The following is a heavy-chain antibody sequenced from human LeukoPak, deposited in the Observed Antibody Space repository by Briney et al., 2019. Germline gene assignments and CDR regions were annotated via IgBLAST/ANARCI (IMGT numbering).Heavy chain of an antibody. V-gene: IGHV3-33*01. CDR2: IWYDGSNK. CDR1: GFTFSSYG. Sequence: PGRSLRRSCAASGFTFSSYGMHWVHQAPGKGLEWVAVIWYDGSNKYYADSVKGRFTISRDNSKNTLYLQMNSLRAEDTAVYYCARGLEHPAAGGFDYWGQGTLVTVSS. J-gene: IGHJ4*02. D-gene: IGHD6-25*01. CDR3: ARGLEHPAAGGFDY.